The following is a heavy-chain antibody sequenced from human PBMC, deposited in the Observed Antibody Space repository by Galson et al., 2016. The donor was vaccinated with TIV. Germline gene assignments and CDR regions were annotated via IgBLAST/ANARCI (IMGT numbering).Heavy chain of an antibody. J-gene: IGHJ4*02. CDR1: GDSISSYW. Sequence: QSGAEVTKPEESLRISCKASGDSISSYWVGWVRQIPGKGLEWVGIIYPRDSETRYSPSFPGKVTISADESISTVYLQWSSLKASDTAMYFCSRAPGYSGYSYGYFDSWGQGTLVTVSS. CDR3: SRAPGYSGYSYGYFDS. D-gene: IGHD5-18*01. CDR2: IYPRDSET. V-gene: IGHV5-51*03.